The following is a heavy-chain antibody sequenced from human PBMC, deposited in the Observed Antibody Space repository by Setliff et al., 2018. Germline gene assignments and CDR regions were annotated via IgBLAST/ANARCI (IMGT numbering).Heavy chain of an antibody. V-gene: IGHV3-7*01. CDR1: GFTFSSYW. CDR2: IKQDGGKT. CDR3: ARYPNYYGSVD. D-gene: IGHD3-10*01. Sequence: GGSLRLSCAASGFTFSSYWMTWVRQAPGKGLEWVANIKQDGGKTYYVDSVKGRFSISRDNAKNSLYLQMNSLRAEDTAVYYCARYPNYYGSVDWGQGTLVTVSS. J-gene: IGHJ4*02.